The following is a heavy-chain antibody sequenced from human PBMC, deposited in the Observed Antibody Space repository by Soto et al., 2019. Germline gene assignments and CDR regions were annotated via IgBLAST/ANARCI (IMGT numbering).Heavy chain of an antibody. CDR2: MNPDSGNT. J-gene: IGHJ3*02. D-gene: IGHD2-2*01. Sequence: GASVKVSCKASGYTFTSYAMHWVRQAPGQRLEWMGWMNPDSGNTEYSQKFQGRVTMTRNTSISTAYMELSSLRSEDTAVYYCARNGCSSTSCYEMADAFDIWGQGTMVTVSS. V-gene: IGHV1-8*02. CDR1: GYTFTSYA. CDR3: ARNGCSSTSCYEMADAFDI.